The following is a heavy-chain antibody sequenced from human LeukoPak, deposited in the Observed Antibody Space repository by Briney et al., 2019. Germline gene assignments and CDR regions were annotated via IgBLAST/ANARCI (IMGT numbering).Heavy chain of an antibody. V-gene: IGHV4-30-2*01. CDR2: IYHSGST. D-gene: IGHD6-13*01. CDR1: GGSISSGGYS. Sequence: DPSETLSLTCAVSGGSISSGGYSWCWIRQPPGKGLEWIGYIYHSGSTYYNPSLKSRVTISVDRSKNQFSLKLSSVTAADTAVYYCARALSSPNWFDPWGQGTLVTVSS. J-gene: IGHJ5*02. CDR3: ARALSSPNWFDP.